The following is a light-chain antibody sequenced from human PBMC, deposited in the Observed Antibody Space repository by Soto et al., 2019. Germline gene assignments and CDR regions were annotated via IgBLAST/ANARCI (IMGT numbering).Light chain of an antibody. CDR3: QQYVISVT. Sequence: EIVLTQSPGTLSLSPGERATLSCRASQSISGNYLAWYQQKPGQAPRLLIYGASNRATGIPERFSGSGSGTDFTLTISGLEPQDSAMYYCQQYVISVTFGQGTRLGIK. J-gene: IGKJ5*01. CDR1: QSISGNY. V-gene: IGKV3-20*01. CDR2: GAS.